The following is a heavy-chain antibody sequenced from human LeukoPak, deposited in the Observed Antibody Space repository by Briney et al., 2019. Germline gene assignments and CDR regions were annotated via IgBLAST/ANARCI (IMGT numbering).Heavy chain of an antibody. V-gene: IGHV3-7*03. Sequence: GESLRLSCAASGFTFSSSWMNWVRQSPGKGLEWVANIKEDGTEKYYVDSVKGRFTIFRDNAKNSLYLQMNSLRAEDTAVYYCARPHNNWRWYFDLWGRGTLVTVSS. D-gene: IGHD3-3*01. CDR2: IKEDGTEK. CDR1: GFTFSSSW. J-gene: IGHJ2*01. CDR3: ARPHNNWRWYFDL.